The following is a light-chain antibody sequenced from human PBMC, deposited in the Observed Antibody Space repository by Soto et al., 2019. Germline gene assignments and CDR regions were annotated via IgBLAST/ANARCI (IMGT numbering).Light chain of an antibody. V-gene: IGKV1-33*01. Sequence: DIQMTQSPSSLSASVGARVPITCQASQDISNYLNWYQQKPGKAPKLLIYDASNLETGVPSRFSGSGSGTDFTFTISSLQPEDIATYYCQQYDNLPHFGGGTKVDIK. CDR3: QQYDNLPH. J-gene: IGKJ4*01. CDR2: DAS. CDR1: QDISNY.